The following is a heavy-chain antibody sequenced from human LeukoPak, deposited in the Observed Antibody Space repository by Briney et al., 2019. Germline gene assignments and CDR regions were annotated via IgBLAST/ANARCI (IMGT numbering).Heavy chain of an antibody. CDR3: ARDIQRYSSSWYRFGDY. D-gene: IGHD6-13*01. Sequence: RRSLRLSCAASGFTFSSYAMHWVRQAPGKGLEWVAVISYDGSNKYYADSVKGRFTISRDNSKNTLYLQMNSLRAEDTAVYYCARDIQRYSSSWYRFGDYWGQGTLVTVSS. V-gene: IGHV3-30-3*01. CDR1: GFTFSSYA. CDR2: ISYDGSNK. J-gene: IGHJ4*02.